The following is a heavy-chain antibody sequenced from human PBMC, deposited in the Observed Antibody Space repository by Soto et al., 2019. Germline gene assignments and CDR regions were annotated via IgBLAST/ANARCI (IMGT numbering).Heavy chain of an antibody. CDR1: GFSVNTYA. CDR3: ATVHNTSRSFNY. J-gene: IGHJ4*02. Sequence: GGTLRLSCAASGFSVNTYAMSWVRQAPGKGLEWVSTTGISGRTTYYADSVKGRFTVSRDDSQNTLDLQMSNLRAEDTAVYYCATVHNTSRSFNYWGQGTLVTVSS. V-gene: IGHV3-23*01. D-gene: IGHD1-20*01. CDR2: TGISGRTT.